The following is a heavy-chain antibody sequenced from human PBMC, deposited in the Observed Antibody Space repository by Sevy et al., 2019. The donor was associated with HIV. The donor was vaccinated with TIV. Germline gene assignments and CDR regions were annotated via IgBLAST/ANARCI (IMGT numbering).Heavy chain of an antibody. CDR2: ISHDGDNK. Sequence: GGSLRLSCVAPGFKFNGHGIHWVRQAPGKGLQWVAGISHDGDNKMYGDAVKGRFSISGDQSKNTMYLQMGTLTAEDTAIYYCARDFEVNNWRVVGAFDMWGLGTMVTVSS. CDR1: GFKFNGHG. V-gene: IGHV3-30*14. J-gene: IGHJ3*02. CDR3: ARDFEVNNWRVVGAFDM. D-gene: IGHD3-3*01.